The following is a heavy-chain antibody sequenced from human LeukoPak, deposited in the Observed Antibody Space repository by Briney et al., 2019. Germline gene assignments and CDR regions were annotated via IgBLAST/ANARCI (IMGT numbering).Heavy chain of an antibody. CDR2: IYYSGST. CDR1: GGSIGRSSYY. J-gene: IGHJ3*02. V-gene: IGHV4-39*07. CDR3: ARIRWLVLNAFDI. D-gene: IGHD6-19*01. Sequence: SETLSLTCTVSGGSIGRSSYYWGCIRQPPGKGLEWMGSIYYSGSTYYNPSLKSRVTISVDKSKNQFSLKLSSVTAADTAVYYCARIRWLVLNAFDIWGQGTMVTVSS.